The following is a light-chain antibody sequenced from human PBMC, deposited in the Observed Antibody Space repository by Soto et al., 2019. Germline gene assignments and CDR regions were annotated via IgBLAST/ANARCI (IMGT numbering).Light chain of an antibody. CDR1: QGISSY. V-gene: IGKV1-8*01. Sequence: ALRMTQSPSSFSASTGDRVTITCRASQGISSYLAWYQQKPGKAPKLLIYAASTLQSGVPSRFSGSGSGTDFTLTICCLQSEDFATYYCQQYYSYRPLTFGGGTKVEIK. J-gene: IGKJ4*01. CDR3: QQYYSYRPLT. CDR2: AAS.